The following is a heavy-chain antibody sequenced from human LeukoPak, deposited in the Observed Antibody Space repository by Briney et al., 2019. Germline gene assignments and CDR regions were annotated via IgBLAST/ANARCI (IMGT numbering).Heavy chain of an antibody. V-gene: IGHV4-34*01. D-gene: IGHD6-13*01. Sequence: PSETLSLTCAVYGGSFSGYYWSWIRQPPGKGLEWIGEINHSGSTNYNPSLKSRVTISVDTSKNQFSLKLSSVTAADTAVYYCARGQLTFGSWYEGGWFDYWGQGTLVTVSS. CDR2: INHSGST. CDR1: GGSFSGYY. J-gene: IGHJ4*02. CDR3: ARGQLTFGSWYEGGWFDY.